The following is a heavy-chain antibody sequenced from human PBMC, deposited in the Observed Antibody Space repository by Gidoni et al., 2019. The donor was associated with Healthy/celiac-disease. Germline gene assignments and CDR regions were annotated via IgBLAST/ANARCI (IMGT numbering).Heavy chain of an antibody. CDR2: IYYSGST. D-gene: IGHD2-2*01. J-gene: IGHJ5*02. CDR3: ARQVRDCSSTSCYGGYNWFDP. V-gene: IGHV4-39*01. CDR1: GGSISSSSYY. Sequence: QLQLQESGPGLVKPSETLSLTCTVSGGSISSSSYYWGWIRQPPGKGLEWIGSIYYSGSTYYNPSLKSRVTISVDTSKNQFSLKLSSVTAADTAVYYCARQVRDCSSTSCYGGYNWFDPWGQGTLVTVSS.